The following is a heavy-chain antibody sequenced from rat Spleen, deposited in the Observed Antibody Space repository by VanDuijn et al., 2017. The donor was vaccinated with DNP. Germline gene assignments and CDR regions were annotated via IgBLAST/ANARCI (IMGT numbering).Heavy chain of an antibody. Sequence: EVQLVESGGGLVQPGRSLKLSCAASGFTFSNYHMAWVRQPPRKGLEWVATISTSGGSTYYRDSVKGRFTITRDNAKSTLNLQMDSLRSEDTATYFCARHGRVTTVATYWYFDFWGPGTMVTVSS. V-gene: IGHV5-25*01. J-gene: IGHJ1*01. CDR3: ARHGRVTTVATYWYFDF. CDR1: GFTFSNYH. CDR2: ISTSGGST. D-gene: IGHD1-3*01.